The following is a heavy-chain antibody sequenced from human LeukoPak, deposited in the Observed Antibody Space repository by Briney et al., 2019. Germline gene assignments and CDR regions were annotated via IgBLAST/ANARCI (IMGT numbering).Heavy chain of an antibody. CDR3: ARVERSSWPNWFDP. CDR2: IIPILGIA. D-gene: IGHD6-13*01. Sequence: RASVKVSCKASGGTFSSYAISWVRQAPGQGLEWMGRIIPILGIANYAQKFQGRVTITADESTSTAYMELSSLRSEDTAVYYCARVERSSWPNWFDPWGQGTLVTVSS. CDR1: GGTFSSYA. J-gene: IGHJ5*02. V-gene: IGHV1-69*04.